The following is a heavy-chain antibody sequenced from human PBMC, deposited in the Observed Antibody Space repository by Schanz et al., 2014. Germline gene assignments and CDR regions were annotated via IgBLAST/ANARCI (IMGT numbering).Heavy chain of an antibody. CDR2: ISGSGGST. CDR3: AKERFGELSAFDI. J-gene: IGHJ3*02. Sequence: EVHLLESGGGLVPPGGSLRLSCAASGFTFSSYAMSWVRQAPGKGLEWVSAISGSGGSTYYADSVKGRFTISRDNSKNTLYLQMNSLRAEDTAVYYCAKERFGELSAFDIWGQGTMVTVSS. D-gene: IGHD3-10*01. V-gene: IGHV3-23*01. CDR1: GFTFSSYA.